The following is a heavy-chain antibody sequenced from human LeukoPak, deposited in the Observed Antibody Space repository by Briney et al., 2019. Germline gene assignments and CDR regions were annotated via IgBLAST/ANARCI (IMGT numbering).Heavy chain of an antibody. D-gene: IGHD2-2*01. V-gene: IGHV3-20*04. CDR2: INWNGGST. CDR1: GFTFDDYG. Sequence: GGSLRLSCAASGFTFDDYGMSWVRQAPGKGLEWVSGINWNGGSTGYADSVKGRFTISRDNAKNSLYLQMNSLRAEDTALYYCARERGGVVVPAATGSYYYYYYMDVWGKGTTVTVSS. J-gene: IGHJ6*03. CDR3: ARERGGVVVPAATGSYYYYYYMDV.